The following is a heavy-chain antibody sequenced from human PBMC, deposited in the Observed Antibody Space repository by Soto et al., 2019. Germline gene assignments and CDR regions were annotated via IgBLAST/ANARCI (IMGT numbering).Heavy chain of an antibody. CDR1: RYSFTSYW. Sequence: PGESLKISCKGSRYSFTSYWIGWVRQMPGKGLEWMGRIDPSDSQTYYSPSFRGHVTISAAKSITTVFLQWSSLRASDTAMYYCARQIYDSDSGPNFQYYFDSWGQGTLVTVSS. D-gene: IGHD3-22*01. V-gene: IGHV5-10-1*01. CDR2: IDPSDSQT. J-gene: IGHJ4*02. CDR3: ARQIYDSDSGPNFQYYFDS.